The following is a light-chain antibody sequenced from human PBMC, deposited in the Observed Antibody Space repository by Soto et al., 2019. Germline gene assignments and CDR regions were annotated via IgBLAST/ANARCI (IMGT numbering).Light chain of an antibody. V-gene: IGKV1-5*03. Sequence: DIQMTQSPSTLSASVGDRVTITCRASQSITNWLAWYQQKPGKAPKLLIHKASSLESGVPSRFSGSGSGTEFTLSITSLQPDDFATYYCQQYNSYSPWTFGQGTKVDI. CDR1: QSITNW. CDR3: QQYNSYSPWT. J-gene: IGKJ1*01. CDR2: KAS.